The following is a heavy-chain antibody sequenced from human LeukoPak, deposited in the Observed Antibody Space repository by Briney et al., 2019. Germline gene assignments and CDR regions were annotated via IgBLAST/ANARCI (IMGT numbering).Heavy chain of an antibody. J-gene: IGHJ4*02. V-gene: IGHV4-59*01. CDR2: IYSTGST. CDR3: ARAAYCGGDCYYYFDY. D-gene: IGHD2-21*02. Sequence: SETLSLTCTVSGGSISSYYWSWIRQPPGKGLEWIGYIYSTGSTNYNPSLKSRVTISVDTSKNQFSLKLSSVTAADTAVYFCARAAYCGGDCYYYFDYWGQGTLVTVSS. CDR1: GGSISSYY.